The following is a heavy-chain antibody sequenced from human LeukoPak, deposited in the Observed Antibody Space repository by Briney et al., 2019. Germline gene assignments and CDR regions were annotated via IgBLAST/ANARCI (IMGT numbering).Heavy chain of an antibody. CDR3: AKDAPIDLLWFGEPGY. CDR1: GFTFSSYA. J-gene: IGHJ4*02. CDR2: ISGSGGST. Sequence: GGSLRLSCAASGFTFSSYAMSWVRQAPGKGLEWVSAISGSGGSTYYADSVKGRFTISRDNSKNTLYLQMNSLRAEDTAVYYCAKDAPIDLLWFGEPGYWGQGTLVTVSS. V-gene: IGHV3-23*01. D-gene: IGHD3-10*01.